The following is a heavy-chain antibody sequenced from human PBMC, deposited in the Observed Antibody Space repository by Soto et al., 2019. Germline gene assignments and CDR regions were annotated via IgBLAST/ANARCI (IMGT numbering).Heavy chain of an antibody. CDR3: ASRRYDSSGYLLLQH. Sequence: GASVKVSCKASGGTFSSYAISWVRQAPGQGLEWMGGIIPIFGTANYAQKFQGRVTITADESTSTAYMELSSLRSEDTAVYYCASRRYDSSGYLLLQHWGQGTLVTVSS. CDR2: IIPIFGTA. J-gene: IGHJ1*01. D-gene: IGHD3-22*01. CDR1: GGTFSSYA. V-gene: IGHV1-69*13.